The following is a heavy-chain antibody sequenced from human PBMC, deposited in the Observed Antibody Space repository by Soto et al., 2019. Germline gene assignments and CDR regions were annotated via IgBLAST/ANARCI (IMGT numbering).Heavy chain of an antibody. D-gene: IGHD6-19*01. CDR3: AYSSGWYRPFDY. CDR1: GFTFSSPA. CDR2: ISGSGAST. J-gene: IGHJ4*02. Sequence: EVQLLESGGGLVQPGGSLRVSCAASGFTFSSPAMSWVRQAPGKGLEWVSIISGSGASTYYADSLKGRFTISRDNSKNTLYLQMSSLRAEDTAVYYCAYSSGWYRPFDYWGQGTLVTVSS. V-gene: IGHV3-23*01.